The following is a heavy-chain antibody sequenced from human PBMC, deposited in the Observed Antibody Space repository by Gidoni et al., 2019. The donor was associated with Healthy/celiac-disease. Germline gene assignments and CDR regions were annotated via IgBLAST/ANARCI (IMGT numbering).Heavy chain of an antibody. Sequence: EVQLLESGGGLVQPGGSLRLSCAASGFTFSSYAMSWVRQAPGKGLEWVSASSGSGGSTYYADSVKGRFTISRDNSKNTLYLQMNSLRAEDTAVYYCAKDLADSSSWTFRDYYYYYMDVWGKGTTVTVSS. J-gene: IGHJ6*03. D-gene: IGHD6-13*01. CDR2: SSGSGGST. V-gene: IGHV3-23*01. CDR3: AKDLADSSSWTFRDYYYYYMDV. CDR1: GFTFSSYA.